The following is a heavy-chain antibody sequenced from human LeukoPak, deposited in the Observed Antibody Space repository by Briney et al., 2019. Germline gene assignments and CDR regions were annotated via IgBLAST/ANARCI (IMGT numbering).Heavy chain of an antibody. D-gene: IGHD1-14*01. J-gene: IGHJ3*02. CDR1: GGSISGSSYY. CDR3: ARRTSPHGFDI. V-gene: IGHV4-39*01. CDR2: VYYDGST. Sequence: PSETLSLTCTVSGGSISGSSYYWGWIRQPPGKGLKWIGSVYYDGSTYYNPSLKSRVAISVDTSNNQFSLKVNSVSAADTAIYFCARRTSPHGFDIWGQGTMVTVPS.